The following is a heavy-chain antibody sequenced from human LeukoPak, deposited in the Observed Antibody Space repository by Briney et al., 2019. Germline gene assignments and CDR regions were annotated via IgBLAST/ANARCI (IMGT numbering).Heavy chain of an antibody. CDR3: ARGYCSSTSCYFHFDY. Sequence: PSEALSLTCTVSGGSISSGSYYWSWIRQPAGKGLEWIGRIYTSGSTNYNPSLKSRVTISVDTSKNQFSLKLSSVTAADTAVYYCARGYCSSTSCYFHFDYWGQGTLVTVSS. V-gene: IGHV4-61*02. D-gene: IGHD2-2*01. J-gene: IGHJ4*02. CDR2: IYTSGST. CDR1: GGSISSGSYY.